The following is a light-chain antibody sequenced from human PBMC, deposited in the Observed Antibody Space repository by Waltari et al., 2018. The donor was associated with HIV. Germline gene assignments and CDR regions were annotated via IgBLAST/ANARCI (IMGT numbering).Light chain of an antibody. CDR3: QSVDSDSSYWV. V-gene: IGLV3-25*03. J-gene: IGLJ3*02. CDR2: KDT. CDR1: ALPKQY. Sequence: SDELTQPPYVSVSPGQTARTTCSGTALPKQYAYWYQQQPGLPPLVIIDKDTERPSGIPERFSGSSSGTIVTLTISGVQAEDEADYYCQSVDSDSSYWVFGGGTKVTVL.